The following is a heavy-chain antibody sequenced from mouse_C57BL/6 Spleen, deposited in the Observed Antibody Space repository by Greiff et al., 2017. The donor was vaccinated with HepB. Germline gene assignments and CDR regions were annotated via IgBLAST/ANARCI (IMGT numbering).Heavy chain of an antibody. Sequence: QVQLQQSGPELVKPGASVKISCKASGYAFSSSWMNWVKQRPGKGLEWIGRIYPGDGDTNYNGKFKGKATLTADKSSSTAYMQLSSLTSEDSAVYFCARPITTVVAGFDYWGQGTTLTVSS. V-gene: IGHV1-82*01. CDR3: ARPITTVVAGFDY. J-gene: IGHJ2*01. D-gene: IGHD1-1*01. CDR2: IYPGDGDT. CDR1: GYAFSSSW.